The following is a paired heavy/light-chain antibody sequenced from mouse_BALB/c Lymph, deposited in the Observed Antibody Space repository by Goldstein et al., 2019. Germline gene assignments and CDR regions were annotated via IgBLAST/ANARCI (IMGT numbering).Heavy chain of an antibody. J-gene: IGHJ3*01. CDR3: ARDRVITTMAY. V-gene: IGHV2-9*02. CDR2: IWAGGST. D-gene: IGHD2-4*01. CDR1: GFSLTSYG. Sequence: QVQLKESGPGLVAPSQSLSITCTVSGFSLTSYGVHWVRQPPGKGLEWLGVIWAGGSTNYNSALMSRLSISKDNSKSQVFLKMNSLQTDDTAMYYCARDRVITTMAYWGQGTLVTVSA.
Light chain of an antibody. V-gene: IGKV6-15*01. J-gene: IGKJ5*01. CDR2: SAS. CDR3: QQYNSYPLT. CDR1: QNVGTN. Sequence: DIVMTQSQKFMSTSVGDRVSVTCKASQNVGTNVAWYQQKPGQSPKALIYSASYRYSGVPDRFTGSGSGTDFTLTISNVQSEDLAEYFCQQYNSYPLTFGAGTKLELK.